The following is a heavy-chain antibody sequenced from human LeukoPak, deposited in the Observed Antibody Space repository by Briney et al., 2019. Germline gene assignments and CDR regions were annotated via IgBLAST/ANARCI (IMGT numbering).Heavy chain of an antibody. Sequence: SETLSLTCTVSGGSISSYYWGWIRQPPGKGLEWIGSIYYSGSTYYNPSLKSRVTISVDTSKNQFSLKLSSVTAADTAVYYCASLLNYVNWFDPWGQGTLVTVSS. V-gene: IGHV4-39*01. CDR2: IYYSGST. D-gene: IGHD4-11*01. CDR1: GGSISSYY. CDR3: ASLLNYVNWFDP. J-gene: IGHJ5*02.